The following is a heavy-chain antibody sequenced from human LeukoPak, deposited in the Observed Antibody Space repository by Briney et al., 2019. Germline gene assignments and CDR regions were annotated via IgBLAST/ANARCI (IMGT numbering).Heavy chain of an antibody. J-gene: IGHJ4*02. V-gene: IGHV1-46*01. CDR1: GNTFTRNY. D-gene: IGHD7-27*01. CDR2: ISPSGDST. CDR3: ARAPRSWGFDY. Sequence: ASVKVSCKASGNTFTRNYIQWVRQAPGQGLEWMGIISPSGDSTTYAQKFQGRVTMTRSASINTAYMELTNLRSEDTAVYYCARAPRSWGFDYWGQGTLVTVSS.